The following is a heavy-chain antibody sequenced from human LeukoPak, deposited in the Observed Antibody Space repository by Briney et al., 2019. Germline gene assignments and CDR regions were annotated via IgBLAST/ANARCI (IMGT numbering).Heavy chain of an antibody. CDR3: ARSRGGFGDYGSWFDP. Sequence: SETLSLTCAVYGGSFSGYYWNWIRQPPGKGLDWIGYIHYSATASYNPSLKSRVTISLGTSKNQFSLKRSSVTAGDTAVYFCARSRGGFGDYGSWFDPWGQGTLVTVSS. CDR2: IHYSATA. CDR1: GGSFSGYY. J-gene: IGHJ5*02. V-gene: IGHV4-59*01. D-gene: IGHD4-17*01.